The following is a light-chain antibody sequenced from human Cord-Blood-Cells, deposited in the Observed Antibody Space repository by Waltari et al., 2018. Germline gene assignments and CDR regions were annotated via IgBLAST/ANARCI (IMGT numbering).Light chain of an antibody. CDR1: QSISSY. CDR2: AAS. V-gene: IGKV1-39*01. CDR3: QQSYSTPYS. J-gene: IGKJ2*03. Sequence: DLQMTQSPYSLSASVGDRVTITCRASQSISSYLNWYQQKPGKAPKLLLYAASSLQSGVPSMFSGIGSGTDFTLTISSLQPEDFATYYCQQSYSTPYSFGQGTKLEIK.